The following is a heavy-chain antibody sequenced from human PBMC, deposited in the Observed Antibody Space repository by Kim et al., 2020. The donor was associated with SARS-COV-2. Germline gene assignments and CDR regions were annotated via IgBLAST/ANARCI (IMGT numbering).Heavy chain of an antibody. CDR3: ASQIVVVPAAYF. CDR2: ISSSSYI. Sequence: GGSLRLSCAASGFTFSSYSMNWVRQAPGKGLEWVSSISSSSYIYYADSVKGRFTISRDNAKNSLYLQMNSLRAEDTAVYYCASQIVVVPAAYFWGQGTMVTVSS. D-gene: IGHD2-2*01. V-gene: IGHV3-21*01. J-gene: IGHJ3*01. CDR1: GFTFSSYS.